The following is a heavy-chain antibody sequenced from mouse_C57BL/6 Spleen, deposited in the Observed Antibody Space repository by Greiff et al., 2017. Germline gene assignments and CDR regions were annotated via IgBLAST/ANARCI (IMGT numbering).Heavy chain of an antibody. CDR2: ISSGSSTI. Sequence: EVQGVESGGGLVKPGGSLKLSCAASGFTFSDYGMHWVRQAPEKGLEWVAYISSGSSTIYYADTVKGRFTISRDNAKNTLFLQMTSLRSEDTAMYYCARGYLAYWGQGTLVTVSA. V-gene: IGHV5-17*01. CDR3: ARGYLAY. CDR1: GFTFSDYG. J-gene: IGHJ3*01. D-gene: IGHD2-2*01.